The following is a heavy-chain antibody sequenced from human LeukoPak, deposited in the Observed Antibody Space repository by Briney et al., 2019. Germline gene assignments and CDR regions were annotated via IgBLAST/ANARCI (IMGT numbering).Heavy chain of an antibody. Sequence: PSETLSLTCTVSGGSISSSSYYWGWIRQPPGKGLEWIGSIYYSGSTYYNPSLKSRVTISVDTSKNQFSLKLGSVAAADTAVYYCARHNSGDYDFWSGYLQSFDPWGQGTLVTVSS. V-gene: IGHV4-39*01. CDR1: GGSISSSSYY. D-gene: IGHD3-3*01. CDR3: ARHNSGDYDFWSGYLQSFDP. J-gene: IGHJ5*02. CDR2: IYYSGST.